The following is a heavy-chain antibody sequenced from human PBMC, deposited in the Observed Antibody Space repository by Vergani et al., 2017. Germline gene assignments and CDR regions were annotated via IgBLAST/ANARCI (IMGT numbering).Heavy chain of an antibody. V-gene: IGHV4-4*07. CDR1: GGSISSYY. J-gene: IGHJ4*02. CDR3: ARTVPNYYDSSGYLYYFDY. D-gene: IGHD3-22*01. Sequence: QVQLQESGPGLVKPSETLSLTCNVSGGSISSYYWSWIRQPAGKGLEWIGRIYTSGSTNYNPSLKSRVTMSVDTSKNQFSLKLSSVTAADTAVYYCARTVPNYYDSSGYLYYFDYWGQGTLVTVSS. CDR2: IYTSGST.